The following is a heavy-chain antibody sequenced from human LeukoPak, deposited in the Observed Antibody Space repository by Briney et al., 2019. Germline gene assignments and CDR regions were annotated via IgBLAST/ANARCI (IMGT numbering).Heavy chain of an antibody. D-gene: IGHD3-10*01. CDR2: IYYSGST. CDR1: GGSISSYD. J-gene: IGHJ4*02. V-gene: IGHV4-59*01. CDR3: ARVLPLLWFGELLPTGGFDY. Sequence: KPSETLSLTCTVSGGSISSYDWSWIRQPPGKGLEWIGYIYYSGSTNYNPSPKSRVTISVDTSKNQFSLKLSSVTAAATAVYYRARVLPLLWFGELLPTGGFDYWGQGTLVTVSS.